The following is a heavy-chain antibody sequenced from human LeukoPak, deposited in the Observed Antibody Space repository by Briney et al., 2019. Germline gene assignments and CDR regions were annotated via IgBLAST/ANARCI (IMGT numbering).Heavy chain of an antibody. CDR3: AKVGAVAAVEN. Sequence: GGSLRLSCAASGFTFSRYGMHWVRQAPGKGLEWVAVILYDGSNKYYADSVKGRFTISRDNSKNTLYLQMDGLRVEDAAVYYCAKVGAVAAVENWGQGTLVTVSS. V-gene: IGHV3-30*18. CDR1: GFTFSRYG. J-gene: IGHJ4*02. CDR2: ILYDGSNK. D-gene: IGHD6-19*01.